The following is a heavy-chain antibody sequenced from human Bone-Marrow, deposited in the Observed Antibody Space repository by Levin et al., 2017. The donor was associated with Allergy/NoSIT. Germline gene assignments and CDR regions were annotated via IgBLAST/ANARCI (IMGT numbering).Heavy chain of an antibody. J-gene: IGHJ4*02. V-gene: IGHV4-61*01. D-gene: IGHD4-23*01. CDR2: IYHSGST. Sequence: SQTLSLTCTVSGGSVSSGSYYWSWIRQPPGKGLEWIAYIYHSGSTKYNPSLKSRVTISLDTSRNQFSLRLTSLTASDTADYYCARGSYFGGLSFDCWGKGTLVTVSS. CDR1: GGSVSSGSYY. CDR3: ARGSYFGGLSFDC.